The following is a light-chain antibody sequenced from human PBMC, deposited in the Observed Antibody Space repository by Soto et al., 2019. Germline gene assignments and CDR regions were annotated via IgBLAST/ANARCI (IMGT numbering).Light chain of an antibody. CDR1: QSVSSSY. V-gene: IGKV3-20*01. J-gene: IGKJ1*01. CDR2: GAS. Sequence: ENVLVQCPDTLSLSPGERATLSCRASQSVSSSYLAWYQQKPGQAPRLLIYGASSRATGVPDRFSGTGSGTDFTLTISRLEPEDFAMYYCQQYGNSMWTFGQGTKVEIK. CDR3: QQYGNSMWT.